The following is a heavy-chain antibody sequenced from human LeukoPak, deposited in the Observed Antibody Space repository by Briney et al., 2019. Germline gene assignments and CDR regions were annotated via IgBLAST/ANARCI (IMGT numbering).Heavy chain of an antibody. CDR3: ARSDVGATTV. CDR2: IYYTGGT. D-gene: IGHD1-26*01. V-gene: IGHV4-39*01. J-gene: IGHJ4*02. CDR1: GGSISSANYH. Sequence: PSDTLSLTCTVSGGSISSANYHWGWIRQPPGKGLEWIGTIYYTGGTYYSPSLKSRLTISIDTSKNQFSLKLNSVTAADTAVYYCARSDVGATTVWGQGTLVTVSS.